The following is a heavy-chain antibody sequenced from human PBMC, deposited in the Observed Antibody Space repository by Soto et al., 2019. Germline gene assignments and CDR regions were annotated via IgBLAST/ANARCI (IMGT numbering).Heavy chain of an antibody. CDR3: VHRGGYSGYDAYYFDY. V-gene: IGHV2-5*02. D-gene: IGHD5-12*01. Sequence: QITLKESGPTVVKPTQTLTLTCTVSGFSVTTSGVGVGWIRQPPGKALEWLALIYWDDDKRNRPALKSRLTIMKGTSKNQVVLTMTNMDPADTATYYGVHRGGYSGYDAYYFDYWGQGILVTVSS. CDR2: IYWDDDK. CDR1: GFSVTTSGVG. J-gene: IGHJ4*02.